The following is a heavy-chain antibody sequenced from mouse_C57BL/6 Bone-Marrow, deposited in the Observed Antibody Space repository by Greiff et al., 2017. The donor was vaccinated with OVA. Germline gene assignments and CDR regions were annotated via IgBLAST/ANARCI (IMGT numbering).Heavy chain of an antibody. CDR2: IDPSDSYT. V-gene: IGHV1-69*01. D-gene: IGHD1-1*01. CDR3: ALLLRSFAY. J-gene: IGHJ3*01. CDR1: GYTFNSYW. Sequence: QVQLQQPGAELVMPGASVKLSCKASGYTFNSYWMHWVKQRPGQGLEWIGEIDPSDSYTNYNQKFKGKSTLTVDKSSSTAYMQLSSLPAEDSAVYYCALLLRSFAYWGQGTLVTVSA.